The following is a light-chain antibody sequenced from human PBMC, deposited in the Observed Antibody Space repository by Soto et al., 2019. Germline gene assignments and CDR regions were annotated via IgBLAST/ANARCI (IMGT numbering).Light chain of an antibody. CDR2: GNS. CDR1: SSNIGAGYD. V-gene: IGLV1-40*01. CDR3: QSYDSSLNAVV. Sequence: QSVLTQPPSVSGAPGQRVTISCTGSSSNIGAGYDVHWYQQLPGTAPKLLIYGNSNRPSGVPDRFSGSKSGTSASLAITGLHAEDEADYYCQSYDSSLNAVVFGGGTKLTVL. J-gene: IGLJ2*01.